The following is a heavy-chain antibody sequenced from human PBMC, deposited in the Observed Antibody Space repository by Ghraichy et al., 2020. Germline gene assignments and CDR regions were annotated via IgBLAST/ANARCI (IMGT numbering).Heavy chain of an antibody. J-gene: IGHJ4*02. V-gene: IGHV4-4*07. Sequence: SETLSLTCTVSGGSISSYYWSWIRQPAGKGLEWIGRIYTSGDTNYNPSLKSRVTMSVDTSKNHFSLKLTSVTAADTSVYYCSRGAGGSGWYDWGQGTLVTVSS. D-gene: IGHD6-19*01. CDR1: GGSISSYY. CDR2: IYTSGDT. CDR3: SRGAGGSGWYD.